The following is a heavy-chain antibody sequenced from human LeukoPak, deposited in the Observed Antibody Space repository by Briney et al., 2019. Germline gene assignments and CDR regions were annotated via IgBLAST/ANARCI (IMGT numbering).Heavy chain of an antibody. V-gene: IGHV3-23*01. CDR3: AKDLGSSTSCCAYYYGMDV. CDR2: ISGSGGST. D-gene: IGHD2-2*01. CDR1: GFTFSSYA. J-gene: IGHJ6*02. Sequence: PGGSLRLSCAASGFTFSSYAMSWVRQAPGKGLEWVSAISGSGGSTYYVDSVKGRFTISRDNSKNTLYLQMNSLRAEDTAVYYCAKDLGSSTSCCAYYYGMDVWGQGTTVTVSS.